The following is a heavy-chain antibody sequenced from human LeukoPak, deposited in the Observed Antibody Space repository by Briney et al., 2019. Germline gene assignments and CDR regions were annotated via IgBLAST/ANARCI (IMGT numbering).Heavy chain of an antibody. CDR1: GFTFSSYA. D-gene: IGHD3-10*01. J-gene: IGHJ4*02. Sequence: GGSLRLSCAASGFTFSSYAMSWVRQAPGKGLEWVSAISGSGGSTYYADSVKGQFTISRDNSKNTLYLQMNSLRAEDTAVYYCAKGPGPRGLGYWGQGTLVTVSS. V-gene: IGHV3-23*01. CDR3: AKGPGPRGLGY. CDR2: ISGSGGST.